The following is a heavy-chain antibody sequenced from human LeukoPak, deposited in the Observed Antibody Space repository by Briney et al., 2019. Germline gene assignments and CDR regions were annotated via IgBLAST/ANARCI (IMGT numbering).Heavy chain of an antibody. CDR3: ARADCSSTSCYGGVWLGP. J-gene: IGHJ5*02. Sequence: PSETLSLTCTVSGGSISSYYWGWIRQPPGKGLEWIGYIYYSGSTNYNPSLKSRVTISVDTSKNQFSLKLSSVTAADTAVYYCARADCSSTSCYGGVWLGPWGQGTLVTVSS. CDR1: GGSISSYY. V-gene: IGHV4-59*08. D-gene: IGHD2-2*01. CDR2: IYYSGST.